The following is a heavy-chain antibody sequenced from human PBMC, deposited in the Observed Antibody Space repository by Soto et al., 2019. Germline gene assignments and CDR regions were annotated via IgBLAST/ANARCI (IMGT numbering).Heavy chain of an antibody. J-gene: IGHJ4*02. CDR2: IDWDDDK. V-gene: IGHV2-70*01. CDR1: GFSLSTSGMC. CDR3: ARIAYDILTGYYPDY. Sequence: SGPTLVNPTQTLTLTCTFSGFSLSTSGMCVSWIRQPPGKALEWLALIDWDDDKYYSTSLKTRLTISKDTSKNQVVLTMTNMDPVDTATYYCARIAYDILTGYYPDYWGQGTLVTVSS. D-gene: IGHD3-9*01.